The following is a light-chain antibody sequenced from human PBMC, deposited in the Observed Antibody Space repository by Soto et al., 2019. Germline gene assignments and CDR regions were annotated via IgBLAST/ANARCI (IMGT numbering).Light chain of an antibody. J-gene: IGKJ1*01. Sequence: EIVLTQSPGTLSLSPGERATLSCRASQSLSSSYLAWYQQKPGQAPRLLIYGASSRATGIPDRFSGSGSGTDFTLTISGLEPEDFAVYYCQQYGGSPWTFGQGTKVEIK. CDR3: QQYGGSPWT. CDR1: QSLSSSY. CDR2: GAS. V-gene: IGKV3-20*01.